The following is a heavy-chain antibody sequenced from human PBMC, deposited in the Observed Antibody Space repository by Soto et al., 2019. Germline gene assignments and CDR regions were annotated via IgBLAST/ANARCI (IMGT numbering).Heavy chain of an antibody. V-gene: IGHV3-74*01. CDR1: GFTFSGYW. CDR3: TRATNYCMDV. J-gene: IGHJ6*02. CDR2: ISIDGSNT. Sequence: PGGSPRLSCAASGFTFSGYWMHWVRQPPGKGLVWVSRISIDGSNTIYADSVKGRFTISRDNARNTLYLQMNSLRAEDTAVYYCTRATNYCMDVCCQGTTVTVSS.